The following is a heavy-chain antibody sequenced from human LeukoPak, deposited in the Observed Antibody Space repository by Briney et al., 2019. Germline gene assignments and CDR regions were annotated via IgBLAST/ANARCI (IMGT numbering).Heavy chain of an antibody. V-gene: IGHV5-51*01. Sequence: GESLKISCKGSGYSFTTYWIGWVRQMPGKGLEWMGIIYPGDSDTRYSPSFQGQVTISADKSISTAYVRWSSLKASDTAMYYCARIAHRPTIDSSGPPIRDYYYYMDVWGKGTTVTVSS. CDR2: IYPGDSDT. CDR3: ARIAHRPTIDSSGPPIRDYYYYMDV. CDR1: GYSFTTYW. J-gene: IGHJ6*03. D-gene: IGHD3-22*01.